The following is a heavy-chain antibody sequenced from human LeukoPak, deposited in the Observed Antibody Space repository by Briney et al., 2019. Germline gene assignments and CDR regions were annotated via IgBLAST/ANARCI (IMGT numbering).Heavy chain of an antibody. D-gene: IGHD3-22*01. CDR2: IYYSGST. J-gene: IGHJ5*02. CDR3: ARDPYYYDSRFDP. V-gene: IGHV4-38-2*02. CDR1: GYSISSGYY. Sequence: SETLSLTCTVSGYSISSGYYWGWIRQPPGKGLEWIGSIYYSGSTYYNPSLKSRVTISVDTSKNQFSLKLSSVTAADTAVYYCARDPYYYDSRFDPWGQGTLVTVSS.